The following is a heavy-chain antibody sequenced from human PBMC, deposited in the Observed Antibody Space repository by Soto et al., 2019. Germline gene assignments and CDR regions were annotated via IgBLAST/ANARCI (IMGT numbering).Heavy chain of an antibody. J-gene: IGHJ4*02. CDR1: GGSVSSGSYY. D-gene: IGHD6-19*01. Sequence: QVQLQESGPGLVKLSETLSLTCTVSGGSVSSGSYYWSWIRQPPGKGLEWIGYIYYSGSTNYNPSLQSRVTISVDTSKNQFSLKLSSVTAADTAVYYCASYSGGWYDVSYWGQGTLVTVSS. CDR3: ASYSGGWYDVSY. V-gene: IGHV4-61*01. CDR2: IYYSGST.